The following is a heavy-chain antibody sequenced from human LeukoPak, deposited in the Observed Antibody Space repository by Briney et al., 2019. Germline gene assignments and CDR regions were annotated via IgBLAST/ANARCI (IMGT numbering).Heavy chain of an antibody. CDR2: ISGSGGST. D-gene: IGHD2-2*01. V-gene: IGHV3-23*01. CDR1: GFTFSSYA. Sequence: PGGSLRLSCAASGFTFSSYAMSWVRQAPGKGLEWVSAISGSGGSTYYADSVKGRFTISRDNSKNTLYLQMNSLRAEDTAVYYCAEDQSLSVVPHDYWGQGTLVTVSS. J-gene: IGHJ4*02. CDR3: AEDQSLSVVPHDY.